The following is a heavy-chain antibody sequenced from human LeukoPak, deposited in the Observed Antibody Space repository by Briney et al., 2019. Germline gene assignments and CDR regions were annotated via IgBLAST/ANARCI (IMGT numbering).Heavy chain of an antibody. D-gene: IGHD6-13*01. CDR3: AKLAASETGEGS. CDR1: GYTSTSYG. V-gene: IGHV1-18*01. Sequence: ASVKVSCKASGYTSTSYGISWVRQAPGQGLEWMGWISAYNGNTNYAQKLQGRVTMTRDTSTSTVYMELSSLRSEDTAIYYCAKLAASETGEGSWGQGTLVTVSS. J-gene: IGHJ5*02. CDR2: ISAYNGNT.